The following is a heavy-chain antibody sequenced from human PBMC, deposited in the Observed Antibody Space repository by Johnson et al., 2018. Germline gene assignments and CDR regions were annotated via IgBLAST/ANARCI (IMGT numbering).Heavy chain of an antibody. V-gene: IGHV3-33*01. CDR1: GFTFSSYG. CDR3: ARDTFGGFDYYYYGMDV. Sequence: QVQLVQSGGGVVQPGRSLRLSCAASGFTFSSYGMHWVRQAPGKGLEWVAVIWYDGSNKYYADSVKGRFTISRDNSKNTLYLQMNSLRAEDTAVYYCARDTFGGFDYYYYGMDVWGQGTTVTVSS. CDR2: IWYDGSNK. J-gene: IGHJ6*02. D-gene: IGHD3-10*01.